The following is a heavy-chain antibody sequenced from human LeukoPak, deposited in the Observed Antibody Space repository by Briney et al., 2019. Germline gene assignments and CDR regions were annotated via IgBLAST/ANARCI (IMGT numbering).Heavy chain of an antibody. CDR3: ARDRAYYDSSGYSGMYYYYGMDV. J-gene: IGHJ6*02. CDR2: ISAYNGNT. Sequence: ASVKVSCKASGYTFTSYGISWVRQAPGQGLEWMGWISAYNGNTNYAQKLQGRVTMTTDTSTSTAYMELRSLRSDDTAVYYCARDRAYYDSSGYSGMYYYYGMDVWGQGTTVTVSS. V-gene: IGHV1-18*01. CDR1: GYTFTSYG. D-gene: IGHD3-22*01.